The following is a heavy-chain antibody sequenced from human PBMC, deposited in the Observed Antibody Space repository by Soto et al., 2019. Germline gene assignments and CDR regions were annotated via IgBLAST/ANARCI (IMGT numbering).Heavy chain of an antibody. CDR1: GDSVSSNSAA. V-gene: IGHV6-1*01. CDR3: ARDDGSLYDFWSGPMDV. D-gene: IGHD3-3*01. Sequence: SQTLSLTCVISGDSVSSNSAAWNWIRQSPSRGLEWLGRTYYRSKWYNDYAVSVKSRITINPDTSKNQFSLQLSSVTPEDTAVYYCARDDGSLYDFWSGPMDVWGQGTTVTVSS. J-gene: IGHJ6*02. CDR2: TYYRSKWYN.